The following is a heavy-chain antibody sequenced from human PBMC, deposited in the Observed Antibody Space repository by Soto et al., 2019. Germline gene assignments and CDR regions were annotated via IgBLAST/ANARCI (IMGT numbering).Heavy chain of an antibody. CDR2: VSGGRDTN. CDR1: GFTFSSYA. D-gene: IGHD2-2*01. Sequence: VQLLESGGGLVQPGGSLRLSCVASGFTFSSYAMSWVRQAPGQRLEWVATVSGGRDTNWHADSVKGRFTVSRDSSKNTQSLQMNSLRPEDTALYYCAKATSATCTGSSCYSFDYWGQGTLVTVSS. CDR3: AKATSATCTGSSCYSFDY. V-gene: IGHV3-23*01. J-gene: IGHJ4*02.